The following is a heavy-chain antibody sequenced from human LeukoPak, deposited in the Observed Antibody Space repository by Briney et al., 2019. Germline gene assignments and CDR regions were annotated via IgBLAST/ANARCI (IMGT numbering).Heavy chain of an antibody. J-gene: IGHJ4*02. D-gene: IGHD1-1*01. Sequence: SSETLSLTCAVYGGSFSGYYWSWLRQPPGKGLEWIGEINHSGSTTYNPSLKSRVTMSVDTSKNQFSLKLSSVTAADTAVYYCARDKPVEGNWNDVSFDYWGQGTLVTVSS. CDR3: ARDKPVEGNWNDVSFDY. CDR2: INHSGST. V-gene: IGHV4-34*01. CDR1: GGSFSGYY.